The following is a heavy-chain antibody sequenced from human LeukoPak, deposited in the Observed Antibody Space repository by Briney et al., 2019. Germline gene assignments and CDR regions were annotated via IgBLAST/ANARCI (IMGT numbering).Heavy chain of an antibody. CDR2: IYYSGST. D-gene: IGHD4-17*01. CDR3: ARDNDFGDAFDF. V-gene: IGHV4-30-4*08. Sequence: SQTLSLTCTVSGGSISSGDYYWSWIRQPPGKGLEWIGYIYYSGSTYYNPSLKSRVTISVDTSKNQFSLKLSSVTAADTAVYYCARDNDFGDAFDFWGQGTMVSVSS. CDR1: GGSISSGDYY. J-gene: IGHJ3*01.